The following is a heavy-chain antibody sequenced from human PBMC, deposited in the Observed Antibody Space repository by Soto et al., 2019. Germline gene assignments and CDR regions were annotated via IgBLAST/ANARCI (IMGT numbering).Heavy chain of an antibody. CDR3: ARDLYPLAYYFDY. V-gene: IGHV1-18*01. Sequence: GASVKVSCKASGYTFTNHGISWVRQAPGQGLEWLGWISGHNGNTKYAQRLQGRVTMTTDTSTSTAYMELRSLKSDDTAVYYCARDLYPLAYYFDYWGQGTLVTV. J-gene: IGHJ4*02. CDR1: GYTFTNHG. CDR2: ISGHNGNT.